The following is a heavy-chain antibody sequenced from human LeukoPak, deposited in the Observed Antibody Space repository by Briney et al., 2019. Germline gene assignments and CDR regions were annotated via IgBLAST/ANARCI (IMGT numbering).Heavy chain of an antibody. D-gene: IGHD2-2*03. CDR3: ARGRGGYYY. Sequence: SETLSLTCAVYGGSFSGYYWSWIRQPPGKGLEWIGEINHSGSTNYNPSLKSRVTISVDTSKNQFSLKLSSVTAADTAAYYCARGRGGYYYWGQGTLVTVSS. V-gene: IGHV4-34*01. CDR1: GGSFSGYY. CDR2: INHSGST. J-gene: IGHJ4*02.